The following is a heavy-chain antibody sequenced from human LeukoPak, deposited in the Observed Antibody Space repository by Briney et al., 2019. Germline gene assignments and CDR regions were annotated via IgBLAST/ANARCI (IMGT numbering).Heavy chain of an antibody. J-gene: IGHJ5*02. CDR2: ISGSGGST. V-gene: IGHV3-23*01. CDR1: GFTFSSYA. Sequence: GGSLRLSCAASGFTFSSYAMSWVRQAPGKGLEWVSAISGSGGSTYYADSVKGRFTISRDNSKNTLYLQMNSLRAEDTAVYYCAKALASSIAPRGDWFDPWGQGTLVTVSS. D-gene: IGHD6-6*01. CDR3: AKALASSIAPRGDWFDP.